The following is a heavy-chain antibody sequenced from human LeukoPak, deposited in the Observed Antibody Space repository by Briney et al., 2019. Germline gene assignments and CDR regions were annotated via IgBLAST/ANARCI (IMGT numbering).Heavy chain of an antibody. V-gene: IGHV4-30-4*08. CDR3: ARTPVGYCSGGTCSNWFDP. Sequence: PSETLSLTYTVSGGSISSGDNYWSWIRQPPGKGLEWIGYIYYRGNAYYNPSLKSRVTISVDTSKNQFSLKLSSVTAADTAVYYCARTPVGYCSGGTCSNWFDPWGQGTLVTVSS. D-gene: IGHD2-15*01. CDR2: IYYRGNA. J-gene: IGHJ5*02. CDR1: GGSISSGDNY.